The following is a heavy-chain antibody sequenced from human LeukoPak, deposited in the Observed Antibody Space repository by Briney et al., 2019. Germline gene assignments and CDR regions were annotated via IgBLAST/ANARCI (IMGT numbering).Heavy chain of an antibody. Sequence: GGSLRLSCAASGFTFDGYAMHWVRRAPGKGLEWVSLISGGGGSTYYAGSVKGRFTISRDNSRNSLYLQMNSLRTEDTALYYCTNYVGGRYFDWLFYYYYGMDVWGQGTTVTVSS. CDR2: ISGGGGST. CDR1: GFTFDGYA. CDR3: TNYVGGRYFDWLFYYYYGMDV. D-gene: IGHD3-9*01. V-gene: IGHV3-43*02. J-gene: IGHJ6*02.